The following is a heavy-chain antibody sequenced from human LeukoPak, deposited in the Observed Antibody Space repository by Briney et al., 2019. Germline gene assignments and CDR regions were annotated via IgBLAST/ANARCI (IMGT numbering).Heavy chain of an antibody. D-gene: IGHD1-26*01. CDR1: GGSIRGYY. CDR3: ARGQGATVPQVGKNWFDP. Sequence: SETLSLTCTVSGGSIRGYYWSWIRQPPGKGLEYIGYIYYSGITNYNPSLKSRVTISVDTSKNQFSLKLISVTAADTAVYYCARGQGATVPQVGKNWFDPWGQGTRVIVSS. CDR2: IYYSGIT. V-gene: IGHV4-59*12. J-gene: IGHJ5*02.